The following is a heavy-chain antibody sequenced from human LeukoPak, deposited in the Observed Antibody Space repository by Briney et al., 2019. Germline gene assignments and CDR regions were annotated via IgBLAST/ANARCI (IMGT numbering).Heavy chain of an antibody. CDR1: GYTFTDYY. CDR2: INPNTGGT. V-gene: IGHV1-2*02. Sequence: ASVKVSCKASGYTFTDYYMHWVRQAPGQGLEWIGWINPNTGGTNYPQKFEGRVTMTRDTSISTAYMELTRLRSDDTAVYYCASGINYNSGWYGSFDSRGQGTLVTVSS. J-gene: IGHJ4*02. CDR3: ASGINYNSGWYGSFDS. D-gene: IGHD6-19*01.